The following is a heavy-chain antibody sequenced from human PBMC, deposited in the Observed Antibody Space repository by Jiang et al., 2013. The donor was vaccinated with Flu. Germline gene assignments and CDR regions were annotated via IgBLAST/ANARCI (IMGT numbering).Heavy chain of an antibody. CDR2: IYTSGST. CDR1: GGSISSYY. CDR3: AREGGPVGATSSGVDY. Sequence: LLKPSETLSLTCTVSGGSISSYYWSWIRQPAGKGLEWIGRIYTSGSTNYNPSLKSRVTMSVDTSKNQFSLKLSSVTAADTAVYYCAREGGPVGATSSGVDYWGQGTLVTVSS. J-gene: IGHJ4*02. V-gene: IGHV4-4*07. D-gene: IGHD1-26*01.